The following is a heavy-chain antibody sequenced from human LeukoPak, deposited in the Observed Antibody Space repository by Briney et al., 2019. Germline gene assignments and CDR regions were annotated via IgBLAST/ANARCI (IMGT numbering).Heavy chain of an antibody. Sequence: GESLKISCKGSGYSFTSYWIGWVRQMPGKGLEWIGIIYPGDSDTRYSPSFQGQVTISADKSISTAYLQWSSLKASATAMYYCARSIVGTTDAFDIWGQGTMVTVSS. CDR3: ARSIVGTTDAFDI. CDR1: GYSFTSYW. J-gene: IGHJ3*02. V-gene: IGHV5-51*01. D-gene: IGHD1-26*01. CDR2: IYPGDSDT.